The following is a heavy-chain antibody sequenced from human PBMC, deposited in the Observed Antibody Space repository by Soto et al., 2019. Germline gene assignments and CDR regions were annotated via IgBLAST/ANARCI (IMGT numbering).Heavy chain of an antibody. D-gene: IGHD6-6*01. CDR1: GFTFTNSA. Sequence: SVKVSCKTSGFTFTNSAVQWVRQARGQSLEWIGWIIVGSGKTKSAQKIQERLTITRDISTSTVYMELSSLKSEDTAVYYCAREPHEYSSSKDPNYYYYYGMDVWGQGTTVTVSS. CDR3: AREPHEYSSSKDPNYYYYYGMDV. CDR2: IIVGSGKT. J-gene: IGHJ6*02. V-gene: IGHV1-58*01.